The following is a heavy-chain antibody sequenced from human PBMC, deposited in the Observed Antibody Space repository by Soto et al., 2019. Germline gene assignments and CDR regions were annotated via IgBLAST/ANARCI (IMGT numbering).Heavy chain of an antibody. CDR2: VADTGST. V-gene: IGHV4-4*02. J-gene: IGHJ5*02. Sequence: QVQLQESGPGLVKPSGTISLTCVVSSGSISSGTWWSWVRQPPGKGLEWIGQVADTGSTIYNPSLRSRVTISIDKSTSQFSLSLSAVTPADTALYYCVRHGGVWFDTWGQGTLVTVSA. CDR3: VRHGGVWFDT. CDR1: SGSISSGTW. D-gene: IGHD2-8*02.